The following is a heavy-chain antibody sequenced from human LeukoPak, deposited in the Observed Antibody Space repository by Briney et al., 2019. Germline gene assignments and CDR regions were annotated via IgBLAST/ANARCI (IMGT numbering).Heavy chain of an antibody. D-gene: IGHD5-18*01. J-gene: IGHJ4*02. Sequence: KPSETLSLTCTVSGGSISSSSYYWGWIRQPPGKGLECIGSIYYSGSTYYNPSLKSRVTISVDTSKNQFSLKLSSVTAADTAVYYCARHDGYSYGRTKPYYFDYWGQGTLVTVSS. CDR3: ARHDGYSYGRTKPYYFDY. CDR1: GGSISSSSYY. V-gene: IGHV4-39*01. CDR2: IYYSGST.